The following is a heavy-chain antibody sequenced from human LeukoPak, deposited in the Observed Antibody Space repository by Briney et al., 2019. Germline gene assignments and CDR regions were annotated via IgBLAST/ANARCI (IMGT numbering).Heavy chain of an antibody. Sequence: SETLSLTCAVSGYSISSGYYWGWIRQPPGKGLEWIGSIYHSGSTYYNPSLKSRVTISVDTSKNQFSLKLSSVTAADTAVYYCARHSRVSYYFDYWGQGTLVTASS. V-gene: IGHV4-38-2*01. CDR2: IYHSGST. J-gene: IGHJ4*02. CDR1: GYSISSGYY. CDR3: ARHSRVSYYFDY.